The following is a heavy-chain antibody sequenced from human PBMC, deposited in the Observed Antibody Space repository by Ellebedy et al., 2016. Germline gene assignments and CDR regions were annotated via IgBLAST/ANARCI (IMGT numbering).Heavy chain of an antibody. V-gene: IGHV3-53*01. CDR3: ARVSVAGRGDTDLDY. D-gene: IGHD6-19*01. CDR1: GLIVSGNF. CDR2: IHGSGST. Sequence: GESLKISCAASGLIVSGNFMSWVRQAPGKRLEWVSAIHGSGSTYYADSVKGRFTISRDNPKNTLFLQMNSLRAEDTAVYYCARVSVAGRGDTDLDYWGQGTLVTVSS. J-gene: IGHJ4*02.